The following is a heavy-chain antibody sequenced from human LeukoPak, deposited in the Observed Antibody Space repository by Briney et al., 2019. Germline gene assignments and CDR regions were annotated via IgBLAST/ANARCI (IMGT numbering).Heavy chain of an antibody. CDR3: ARDGDTVLTRGYYYYMDV. D-gene: IGHD4-23*01. V-gene: IGHV3-21*01. J-gene: IGHJ6*03. Sequence: MSGGSLRLSCAASGFTFSSYTMNWVRQAPGKGLEWVSSISTSSSYIYYADSVKGRFTISRGNAKKSLYLQMNSLRAEDTAVYYCARDGDTVLTRGYYYYMDVWGKGTTVTVSS. CDR2: ISTSSSYI. CDR1: GFTFSSYT.